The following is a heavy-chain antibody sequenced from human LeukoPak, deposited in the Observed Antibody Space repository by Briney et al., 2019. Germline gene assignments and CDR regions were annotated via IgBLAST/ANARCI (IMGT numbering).Heavy chain of an antibody. CDR2: LKQDGSQ. D-gene: IGHD4-17*01. V-gene: IGHV3-7*01. J-gene: IGHJ4*02. Sequence: GGSLRLSCAASGFPFSRHWMGWVRQAPGKGLEWVANLKQDGSQYYVDSGKGRLIISRDDAKNSLSLQMNSLRVEDTALYYCARGPDYGDRLDYFDYWGQGTLVTVSS. CDR1: GFPFSRHW. CDR3: ARGPDYGDRLDYFDY.